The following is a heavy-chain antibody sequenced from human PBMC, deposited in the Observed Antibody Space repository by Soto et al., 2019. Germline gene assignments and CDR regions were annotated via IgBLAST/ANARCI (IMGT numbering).Heavy chain of an antibody. CDR1: GYDFNTNW. D-gene: IGHD2-2*01. Sequence: GESLKISCRGSGYDFNTNWFDWVRQLPGKGLEWVGIMYPGDSDTRYNPSLQGHVTLSADVTVSTAFLQWRSLKTSDTGMYFCARLPRDCNKTSCYYADHWGHGTQVTVSS. V-gene: IGHV5-51*01. CDR3: ARLPRDCNKTSCYYADH. J-gene: IGHJ4*01. CDR2: MYPGDSDT.